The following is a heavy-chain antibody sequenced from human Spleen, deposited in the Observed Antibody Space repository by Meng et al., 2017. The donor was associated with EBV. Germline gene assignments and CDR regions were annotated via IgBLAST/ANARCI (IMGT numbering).Heavy chain of an antibody. J-gene: IGHJ4*02. Sequence: VQLQQWGAGLLKPSETLSRTCAVYGGSFSDYYWGWIRQPPGKGLEWIGEVNPGVNSNYNPSLKSRVTISVDTSKNELSLKVTSVTAADTAVYYCVRGLEYSSGSGDYWGQGTLVTVSS. CDR3: VRGLEYSSGSGDY. CDR1: GGSFSDYY. D-gene: IGHD6-19*01. CDR2: VNPGVNS. V-gene: IGHV4-34*01.